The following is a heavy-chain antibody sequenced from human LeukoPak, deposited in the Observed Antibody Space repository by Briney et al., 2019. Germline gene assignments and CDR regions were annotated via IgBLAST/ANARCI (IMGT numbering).Heavy chain of an antibody. D-gene: IGHD3-22*01. V-gene: IGHV4-59*01. CDR1: GGSISSSH. Sequence: SETLSLTCTVSGGSISSSHWGWIRQPPERGLEWIGYTSHSGSTNYKPSLKSRVSISIDTSKNQFSLKLTSVTAADTAMYYCARGYYDARGDSNPFDIWGQGTMVTVSP. CDR3: ARGYYDARGDSNPFDI. J-gene: IGHJ3*02. CDR2: TSHSGST.